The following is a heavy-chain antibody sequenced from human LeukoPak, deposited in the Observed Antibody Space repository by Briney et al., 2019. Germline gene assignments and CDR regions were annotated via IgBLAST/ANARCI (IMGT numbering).Heavy chain of an antibody. D-gene: IGHD3-22*01. CDR2: INHSGST. CDR1: GGSFSGYY. CDR3: ARELRVYYYDSSGYYYGSNWFDP. V-gene: IGHV4-34*01. Sequence: SETLSLTCAVYGGSFSGYYWNWIRQPPGKGLEWIGEINHSGSTNYNPSLKSRVTISVDTSKNQFSLKLSSVTAADTAVYYCARELRVYYYDSSGYYYGSNWFDPWGQGTLVTVSS. J-gene: IGHJ5*02.